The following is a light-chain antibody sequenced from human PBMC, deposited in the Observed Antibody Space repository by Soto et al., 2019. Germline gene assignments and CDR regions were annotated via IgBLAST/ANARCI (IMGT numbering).Light chain of an antibody. J-gene: IGKJ2*01. V-gene: IGKV3-15*01. CDR3: QQGHNWPLT. CDR1: KSISTE. CDR2: SAS. Sequence: EIALTQSPAPLSVSPGERATLSCRASKSISTELAWYQQIPGQPPTLLIYSASTRATGVPARFTGSGSGSEFTLTISGLQSEDFAIYYCQQGHNWPLTFGQGTRLEI.